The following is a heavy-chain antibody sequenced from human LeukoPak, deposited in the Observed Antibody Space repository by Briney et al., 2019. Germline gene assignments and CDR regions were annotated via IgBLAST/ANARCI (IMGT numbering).Heavy chain of an antibody. V-gene: IGHV1-69*13. Sequence: GASVKVSCKASGGTFSRYAIGWVRQAPGQGLEWMGGIIPMFRTANYAQKFQGRVTITADESTSTAYMELTTLRSEDTAVYYCARDATLYDSSAFYYLWWGQGTLVTVSS. CDR3: ARDATLYDSSAFYYLW. D-gene: IGHD3-22*01. J-gene: IGHJ4*02. CDR2: IIPMFRTA. CDR1: GGTFSRYA.